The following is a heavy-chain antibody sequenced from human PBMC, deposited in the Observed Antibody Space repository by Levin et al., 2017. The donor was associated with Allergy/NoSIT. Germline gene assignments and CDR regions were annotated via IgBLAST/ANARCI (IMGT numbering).Heavy chain of an antibody. CDR1: GGSFSSYY. J-gene: IGHJ4*02. CDR3: ARGDFWSAYCDY. D-gene: IGHD3-3*01. Sequence: SETLSLTCTVSGGSFSSYYWSWVRQPPGKGLEWVGYIYYSGTTNYNPSLKSRVTMSVDTSMNQFSLKLSSVTAADTAVYYCARGDFWSAYCDYWGQGTLVTVSS. V-gene: IGHV4-59*01. CDR2: IYYSGTT.